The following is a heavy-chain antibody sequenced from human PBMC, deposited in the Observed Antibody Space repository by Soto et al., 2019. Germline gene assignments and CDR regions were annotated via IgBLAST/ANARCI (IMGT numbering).Heavy chain of an antibody. CDR3: AMNRIVRIWPDAADF. CDR2: ISPYNANT. J-gene: IGHJ3*01. D-gene: IGHD1-26*01. Sequence: APVTVSCKTSAYTFTNHGINWVRQPPGQGLERRGWISPYNANTNYAQKLQARVTMTTDTSTSTAYLVLRSLTSDDTVVYYCAMNRIVRIWPDAADFWGQATMLTVSS. CDR1: AYTFTNHG. V-gene: IGHV1-18*04.